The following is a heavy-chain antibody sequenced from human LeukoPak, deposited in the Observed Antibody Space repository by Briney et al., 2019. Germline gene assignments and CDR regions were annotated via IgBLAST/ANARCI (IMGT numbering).Heavy chain of an antibody. Sequence: GRSLRLSCAASGFTFSSYGMHWVRQAPGKGLEWVAVISYDGSNKYYADSVKGRFTISRDNSKNTLYLQMNSLRAEDTAVYYCAKDLTFYDSSGFPSDYWGQGTLVTVSS. CDR2: ISYDGSNK. D-gene: IGHD3-22*01. J-gene: IGHJ4*02. V-gene: IGHV3-30*18. CDR3: AKDLTFYDSSGFPSDY. CDR1: GFTFSSYG.